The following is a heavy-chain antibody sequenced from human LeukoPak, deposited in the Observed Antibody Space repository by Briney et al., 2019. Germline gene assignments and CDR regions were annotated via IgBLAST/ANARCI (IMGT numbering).Heavy chain of an antibody. J-gene: IGHJ5*02. CDR1: GGSTSSSSYY. D-gene: IGHD3-10*01. CDR3: ARAVRGDLPRFDP. CDR2: IYYSGST. V-gene: IGHV4-39*01. Sequence: PSETLSLTCTVSGGSTSSSSYYWGWIRQPPGKGLEWIGSIYYSGSTYYNPSLKSRVTISVDTSKNQFSLKLSSVTAADTAVYYCARAVRGDLPRFDPWGQGTLVTVSS.